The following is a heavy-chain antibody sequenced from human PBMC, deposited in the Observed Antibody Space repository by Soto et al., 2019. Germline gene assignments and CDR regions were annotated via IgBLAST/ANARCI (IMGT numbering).Heavy chain of an antibody. V-gene: IGHV2-5*01. J-gene: IGHJ4*02. CDR1: GFSLSTSGVG. CDR3: AHNRWEQLGPYYFDF. CDR2: IYWNDDK. D-gene: IGHD6-13*01. Sequence: QITLKESGPTLVKPTQTLTLTCTFSGFSLSTSGVGVGWIRQPPGKALEWLALIYWNDDKRYSLSLKSRLTITKDTSKNQVVLTMTNMDPVDTATYYCAHNRWEQLGPYYFDFWGQGTLVTVSS.